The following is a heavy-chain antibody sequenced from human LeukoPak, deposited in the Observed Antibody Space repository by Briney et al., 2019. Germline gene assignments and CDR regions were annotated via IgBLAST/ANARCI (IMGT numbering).Heavy chain of an antibody. CDR2: IKQDGSEK. CDR3: ARLCSSWLHYYYYGMDV. CDR1: GFTFSSYW. Sequence: PGGSLRLSCAASGFTFSSYWMSWVRQAPGKGLEWVANIKQDGSEKYYVDSVKGRFTISRDNAKNSLYLQMNSLRAEDTAVYYCARLCSSWLHYYYYGMDVWGQGTTVTVSS. D-gene: IGHD6-13*01. J-gene: IGHJ6*02. V-gene: IGHV3-7*01.